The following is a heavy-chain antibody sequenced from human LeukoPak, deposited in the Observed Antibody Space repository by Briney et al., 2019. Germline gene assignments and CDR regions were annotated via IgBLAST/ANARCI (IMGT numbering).Heavy chain of an antibody. CDR2: IYYSGST. V-gene: IGHV4-59*01. J-gene: IGHJ4*02. CDR1: GGSISSYY. D-gene: IGHD5-24*01. Sequence: PSETLSLTCTVSGGSISSYYWSWIRQPPGKGLEWIGYIYYSGSTNYNPSLKSRVTISVDTSKNQFSLKLSSVTAADTAVYYCARSRWLQFDLLDYWGQGTLVTVSS. CDR3: ARSRWLQFDLLDY.